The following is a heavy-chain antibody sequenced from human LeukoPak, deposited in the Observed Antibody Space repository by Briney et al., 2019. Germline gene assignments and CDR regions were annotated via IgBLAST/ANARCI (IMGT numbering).Heavy chain of an antibody. D-gene: IGHD3-10*01. Sequence: SETLSLTCTVSGGSISSYYWSWIRQPAGKGLEWIGRIYTSGSTNYNPSLKSRVTMSVDTSKNQFSLKLSSVTAADTAVYYCARDRTYYYGSGSYYYYMDVWGKGTTVTISS. CDR1: GGSISSYY. CDR3: ARDRTYYYGSGSYYYYMDV. V-gene: IGHV4-4*07. J-gene: IGHJ6*03. CDR2: IYTSGST.